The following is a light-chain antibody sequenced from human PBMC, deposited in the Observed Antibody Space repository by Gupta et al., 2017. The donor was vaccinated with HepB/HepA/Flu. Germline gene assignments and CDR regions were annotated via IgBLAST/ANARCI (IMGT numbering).Light chain of an antibody. CDR3: QQRGNWPLT. J-gene: IGKJ4*01. CDR2: DAS. V-gene: IGKV3-11*01. CDR1: QSVSNY. Sequence: ILLTQSPATLSWSTGERATFSCRASQSVSNYLAWYQQKPGQAPRLLIYDASNRATGIPARFSGSGSGTYFTLTSSSLEPEDFAVYYCQQRGNWPLTFGGGTLVEIK.